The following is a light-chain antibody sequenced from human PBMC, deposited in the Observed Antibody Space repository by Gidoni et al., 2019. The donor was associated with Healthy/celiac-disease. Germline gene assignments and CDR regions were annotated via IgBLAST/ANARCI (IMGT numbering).Light chain of an antibody. CDR2: GAS. Sequence: LVLTPSPGTLSLSPGQSATLSCRASQSISSSQLAWYQQKPGQAPRPLMYGASSRATGIPDRFSGSGSGTDFTLNISRLEPEDFAVYYCQHFGNFGGGTKVE. CDR3: QHFGN. V-gene: IGKV3-20*01. CDR1: QSISSSQ. J-gene: IGKJ4*01.